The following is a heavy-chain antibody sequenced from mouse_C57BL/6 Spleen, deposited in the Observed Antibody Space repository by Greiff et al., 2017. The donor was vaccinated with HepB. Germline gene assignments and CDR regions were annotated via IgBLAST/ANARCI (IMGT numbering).Heavy chain of an antibody. Sequence: VQLQQSGPELVKPGASVKIPCKASGYTFTDYNMDWVKQSHGKSLEWIGDINPNNGGTIYNQKFKGKATLTVDKSSSTAYMELRSLTSEDTAVYYCARTKVAKRYFDVWGTGTTVTVSS. J-gene: IGHJ1*03. CDR1: GYTFTDYN. CDR2: INPNNGGT. V-gene: IGHV1-18*01. D-gene: IGHD1-1*01. CDR3: ARTKVAKRYFDV.